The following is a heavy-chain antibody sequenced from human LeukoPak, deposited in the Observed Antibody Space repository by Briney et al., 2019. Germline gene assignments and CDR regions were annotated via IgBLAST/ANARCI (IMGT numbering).Heavy chain of an antibody. CDR3: ARTVAGSEDY. J-gene: IGHJ4*02. CDR2: IRYDGSNK. CDR1: GFAFSSYG. V-gene: IGHV3-30*02. Sequence: GGSLRLSCAASGFAFSSYGMHWVRQAPGKGLEWVAFIRYDGSNKYYADSVKGRFTISRDNSKNTLYLQMNSLRAEDTAVYYCARTVAGSEDYWGQGTLVTVSS. D-gene: IGHD6-19*01.